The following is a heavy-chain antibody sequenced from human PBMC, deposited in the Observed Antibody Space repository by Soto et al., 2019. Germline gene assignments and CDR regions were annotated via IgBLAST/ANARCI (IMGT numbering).Heavy chain of an antibody. Sequence: GPTLVNPPRTLTLPCTFSGFSLSTSVMRVSWIRQPPGKALELLARIDWDDDKFYSRSLKTRLTISKDTSKNQVVLTMPNMDPVDTATYYCARMAGDRGPTGYYYGMDVWGQGTKVTVYS. CDR3: ARMAGDRGPTGYYYGMDV. D-gene: IGHD1-26*01. CDR1: GFSLSTSVMR. V-gene: IGHV2-70*04. CDR2: IDWDDDK. J-gene: IGHJ6*02.